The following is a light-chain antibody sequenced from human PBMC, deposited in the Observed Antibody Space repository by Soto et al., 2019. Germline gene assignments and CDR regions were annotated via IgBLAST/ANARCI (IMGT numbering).Light chain of an antibody. CDR2: EVS. J-gene: IGLJ1*01. V-gene: IGLV2-8*01. Sequence: QSVLTQPPSASGSAGQSVTISCSGTSSDVGAYNYVSWYQQHPGKAPRLLIYEVSQRPSGVPDRFSGSKSANTASLTVSGLQPEDEADYYCSSYAGTNNLLYVFGTGTKVTVL. CDR3: SSYAGTNNLLYV. CDR1: SSDVGAYNY.